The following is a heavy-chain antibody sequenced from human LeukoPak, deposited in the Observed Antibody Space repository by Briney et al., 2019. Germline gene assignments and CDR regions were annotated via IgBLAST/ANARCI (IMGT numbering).Heavy chain of an antibody. Sequence: SETLSLTCTVSGGSITSFYWSWIRQPPGKGLEWIGYIYYSGSTNYNPSLKSRVTISIDTSKNQFSLKLSSVTAADTAVYYCARASKAHYYDSSGYYYEHAFDIWGQGTMVTVSS. CDR1: GGSITSFY. CDR3: ARASKAHYYDSSGYYYEHAFDI. V-gene: IGHV4-59*12. D-gene: IGHD3-22*01. J-gene: IGHJ3*02. CDR2: IYYSGST.